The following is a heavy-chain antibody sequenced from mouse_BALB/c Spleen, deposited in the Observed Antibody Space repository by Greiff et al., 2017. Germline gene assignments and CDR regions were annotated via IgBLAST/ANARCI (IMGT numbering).Heavy chain of an antibody. CDR2: ISSGGSYT. D-gene: IGHD2-14*01. CDR1: GFTFSSYA. J-gene: IGHJ4*01. V-gene: IGHV5-9-1*01. Sequence: EVMLVESGGGLVKPGGSLKLSCAASGFTFSSYAMSWVRQTPEKRLEWVATISSGGSYTYYPDSVKGRFTISRDNAKNTLYLQMSSLRSEDTAMYYCAGVRGGAMDYWGQGTSVTVSS. CDR3: AGVRGGAMDY.